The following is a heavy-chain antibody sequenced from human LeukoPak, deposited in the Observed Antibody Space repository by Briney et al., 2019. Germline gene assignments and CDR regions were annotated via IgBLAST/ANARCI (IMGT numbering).Heavy chain of an antibody. Sequence: GGSLRLSCAASGFTFNSYSMNWVRQAPGKGLEWISYINSNSRTIHYADSVEGRFTISRDNAKNSLYLQMNTLRAEDTAVYYCARMPLEIVTNFLDSWGQGTRVTVSS. CDR3: ARMPLEIVTNFLDS. J-gene: IGHJ4*02. CDR1: GFTFNSYS. CDR2: INSNSRTI. D-gene: IGHD4-11*01. V-gene: IGHV3-48*04.